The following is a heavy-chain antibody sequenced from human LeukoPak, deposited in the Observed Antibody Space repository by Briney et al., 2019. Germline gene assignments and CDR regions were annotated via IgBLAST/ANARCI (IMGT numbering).Heavy chain of an antibody. CDR2: ISGSATEP. CDR3: ARDTRDSSSFYYYYYGMDV. CDR1: GFRFNNYA. Sequence: GGSLRLSCAASGFRFNNYAMSWVRQAPGKGLEWVSSISGSATEPHYADSVGGRFTISRDNSRNTLYLQMNSLRAEDTAVYYCARDTRDSSSFYYYYYGMDVWGQGTTVTVSS. V-gene: IGHV3-23*01. D-gene: IGHD6-6*01. J-gene: IGHJ6*02.